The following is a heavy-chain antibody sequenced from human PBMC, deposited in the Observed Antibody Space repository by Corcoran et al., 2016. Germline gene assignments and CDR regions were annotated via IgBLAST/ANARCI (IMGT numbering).Heavy chain of an antibody. D-gene: IGHD6-19*01. CDR1: GGSVSSGSYY. V-gene: IGHV4-61*01. CDR2: IYYSGST. CDR3: AIDASGGGGWYWFDP. Sequence: QVQLQESGPGLVKPSETLSLTCTVSGGSVSSGSYYWSWIRQPPGKGLEWIGYIYYSGSTNYNPSLKSRVTISVDTSKNQFSLKLSSVTAADTAVYYCAIDASGGGGWYWFDPWGQGTLVTVSS. J-gene: IGHJ5*02.